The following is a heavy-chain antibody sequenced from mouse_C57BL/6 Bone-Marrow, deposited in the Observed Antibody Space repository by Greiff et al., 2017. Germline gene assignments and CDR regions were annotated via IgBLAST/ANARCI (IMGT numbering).Heavy chain of an antibody. D-gene: IGHD5-1*01. CDR2: ISSGGSYT. V-gene: IGHV5-6*01. Sequence: EVQLQQSGGDLVKPGGSLKLSCAASGFTFSSSGMSWVRQTPDTRLEWVATISSGGSYTYYPDSVKGRFTISRDNAKNTLYLLMSSLKSEDSAMYYCARRGYLLDYWGQGTTLTVSS. CDR3: ARRGYLLDY. J-gene: IGHJ2*01. CDR1: GFTFSSSG.